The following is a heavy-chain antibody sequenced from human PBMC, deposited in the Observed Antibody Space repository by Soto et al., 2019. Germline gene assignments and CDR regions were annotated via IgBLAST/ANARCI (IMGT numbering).Heavy chain of an antibody. CDR2: ISYDGSNK. CDR1: GFTFSSYA. V-gene: IGHV3-30-3*01. D-gene: IGHD1-26*01. Sequence: GGSLRLSCAASGFTFSSYAMHWVRQAPGKGLEWVAVISYDGSNKYYADSVKGRFTISRDNSKNTLYLQMNSLRAEDTAVYYCARDLHQWELLRPFDYWGQGTLVTSPQ. J-gene: IGHJ4*02. CDR3: ARDLHQWELLRPFDY.